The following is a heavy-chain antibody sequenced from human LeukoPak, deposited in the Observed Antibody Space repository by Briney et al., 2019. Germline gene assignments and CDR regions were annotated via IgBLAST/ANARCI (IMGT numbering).Heavy chain of an antibody. CDR3: ARDRGTWNDDGFDY. CDR2: IYHSGST. J-gene: IGHJ4*02. D-gene: IGHD1-1*01. V-gene: IGHV4-38-2*02. CDR1: GYSISSGYY. Sequence: SETLSLTCTVSGYSISSGYYWGWIRQPPGKGLEWIGSIYHSGSTYYNPSLKSRVTISYTSKNQFSLKLNSVTAADTAVYYCARDRGTWNDDGFDYWGQGTLVTVSS.